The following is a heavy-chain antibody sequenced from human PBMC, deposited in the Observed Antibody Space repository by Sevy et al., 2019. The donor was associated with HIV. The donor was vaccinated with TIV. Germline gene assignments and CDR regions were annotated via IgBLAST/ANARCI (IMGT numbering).Heavy chain of an antibody. CDR1: GGSISSSSYY. CDR2: IYYSGST. J-gene: IGHJ5*02. CDR3: ARTGYSYGRGWFDP. V-gene: IGHV4-39*01. Sequence: ETLSLTCTVSGGSISSSSYYWGWIRQPPGKGLEWIGSIYYSGSTYYNPSLKSRVTISVDTSKNQFSLKLSSVTAADTAVYYCARTGYSYGRGWFDPWGQGTLVTVSS. D-gene: IGHD5-18*01.